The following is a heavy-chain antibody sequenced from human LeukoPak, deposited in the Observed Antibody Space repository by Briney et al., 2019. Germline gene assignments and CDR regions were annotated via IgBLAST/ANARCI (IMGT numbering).Heavy chain of an antibody. Sequence: GGSLRLSCAASGFTFSSYWMSWVRQAPGKGLEGVANINQYGSERNYVDSVKGRFTISRDNAKSSLYLQMNSLRAEDTAIYYCARDHVVDGLVFDYWGQGTLVTVSS. CDR1: GFTFSSYW. CDR2: INQYGSER. D-gene: IGHD2-15*01. J-gene: IGHJ4*02. CDR3: ARDHVVDGLVFDY. V-gene: IGHV3-7*01.